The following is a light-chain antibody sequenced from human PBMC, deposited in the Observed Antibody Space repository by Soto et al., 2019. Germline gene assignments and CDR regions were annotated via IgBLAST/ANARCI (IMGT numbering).Light chain of an antibody. J-gene: IGLJ3*02. CDR1: SSNIGAGYD. V-gene: IGLV1-40*01. Sequence: QPVLTQPPSVSGAPGQRVTISCTGSSSNIGAGYDVHWYQQLPGTAPKLLIYSNNNRPSGVPDRFLGFKSDTSVSLAISGLQAEDEADYYCQSYDSSLSGWVFGGGTKLTVL. CDR3: QSYDSSLSGWV. CDR2: SNN.